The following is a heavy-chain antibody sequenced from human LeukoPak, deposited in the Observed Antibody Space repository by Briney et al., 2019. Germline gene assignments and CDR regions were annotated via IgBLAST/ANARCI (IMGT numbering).Heavy chain of an antibody. J-gene: IGHJ4*02. CDR3: ARDSYGESRYYFDY. V-gene: IGHV1-18*01. Sequence: ASVKVFCKASGYTFTSYGISWVRQAPGQGLEWMGWISAYNGNTNYAQKLQGRVTMTTDTSTSTAYMELRSLGSDDTAVYYCARDSYGESRYYFDYWGQGTLVTVSS. CDR1: GYTFTSYG. CDR2: ISAYNGNT. D-gene: IGHD4-17*01.